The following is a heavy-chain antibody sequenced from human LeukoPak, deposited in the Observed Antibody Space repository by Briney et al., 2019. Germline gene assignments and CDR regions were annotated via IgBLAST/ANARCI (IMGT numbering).Heavy chain of an antibody. V-gene: IGHV1-3*01. CDR2: INAGNGNT. CDR1: GYTFTSYA. Sequence: ASVKVSCKASGYTFTSYAMHWVRQAPGQRLEWMGWINAGNGNTKYSQKFQGRVTITRDTSASTAYMELSSLRSEDTAVYYCAREVVSAAIYDSWGQGTLVTVSS. J-gene: IGHJ5*02. D-gene: IGHD2-2*01. CDR3: AREVVSAAIYDS.